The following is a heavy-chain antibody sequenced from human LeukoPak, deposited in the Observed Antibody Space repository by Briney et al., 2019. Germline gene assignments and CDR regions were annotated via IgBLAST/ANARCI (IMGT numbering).Heavy chain of an antibody. CDR3: VRSPTYYYDGTDHL. CDR2: IYPDDSNT. J-gene: IGHJ4*02. CDR1: GYIFTTYW. Sequence: HGESLKISCKASGYIFTTYWIGWVRQMPGRGLEWLGIIYPDDSNTKYNSSVQDQVTISVDKSINTAFLQWTSLKASDTAIYYCVRSPTYYYDGTDHLWGQGTQLTVSS. D-gene: IGHD3-22*01. V-gene: IGHV5-51*01.